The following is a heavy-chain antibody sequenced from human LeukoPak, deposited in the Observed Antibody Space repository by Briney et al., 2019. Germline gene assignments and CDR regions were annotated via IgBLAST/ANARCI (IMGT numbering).Heavy chain of an antibody. V-gene: IGHV4-59*01. CDR3: ARLVENYYGMDV. Sequence: SETLSLTCTVSGGSISSYYWSWIRQSAGKGLEWIGYISDSGSTNYNPSLKSRVTISVDTSKNQFSLKLISVTAADTAVYYCARLVENYYGMDVWGQGTTVTVSS. D-gene: IGHD6-6*01. CDR2: ISDSGST. J-gene: IGHJ6*02. CDR1: GGSISSYY.